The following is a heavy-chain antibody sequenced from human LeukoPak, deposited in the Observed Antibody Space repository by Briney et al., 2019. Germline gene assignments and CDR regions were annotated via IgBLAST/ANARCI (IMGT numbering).Heavy chain of an antibody. V-gene: IGHV3-15*01. CDR3: TAPWGSAGY. CDR2: IRSKTDGGTI. J-gene: IGHJ4*02. Sequence: PGGSLRLSCAASGFTFSNAWMSWVRQAPGKGLEWVGRIRSKTDGGTIDYAAPVKGRFSISRDDSRDTLYLQMNSLEIEDTAIYYCTAPWGSAGYWGQGTLVTVSS. D-gene: IGHD3-16*01. CDR1: GFTFSNAW.